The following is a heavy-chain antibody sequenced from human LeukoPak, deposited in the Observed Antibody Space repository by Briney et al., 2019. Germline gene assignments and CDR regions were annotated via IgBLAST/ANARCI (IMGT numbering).Heavy chain of an antibody. CDR3: PNGAQSSSWYTFDN. V-gene: IGHV3-23*01. J-gene: IGHJ4*02. Sequence: PGGSLRLSCAASGFTFSSYAMSWVRQAPGKGLEWVSAISGSGGSTYNADSVKGRFTISRDNSKNTLYLQMNSLRAEDTAVYFCPNGAQSSSWYTFDNWGQGTLVTISS. CDR1: GFTFSSYA. CDR2: ISGSGGST. D-gene: IGHD6-13*01.